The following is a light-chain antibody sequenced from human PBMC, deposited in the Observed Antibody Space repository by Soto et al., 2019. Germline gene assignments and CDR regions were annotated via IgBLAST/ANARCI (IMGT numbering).Light chain of an antibody. Sequence: PGERATLSCRASQSVSSSYLAWYQQKPGQAPRLLIYGASSRATGIPDRFSGSGSGTDFTLTISRLEPEDFAVYYCQQYGSSPTFGGGTKVEIK. CDR3: QQYGSSPT. V-gene: IGKV3-20*01. J-gene: IGKJ4*01. CDR1: QSVSSSY. CDR2: GAS.